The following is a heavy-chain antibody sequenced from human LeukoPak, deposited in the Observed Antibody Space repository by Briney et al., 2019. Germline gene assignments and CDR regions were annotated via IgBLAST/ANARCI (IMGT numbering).Heavy chain of an antibody. J-gene: IGHJ3*02. D-gene: IGHD5-18*01. Sequence: PGESLQISCQGSGYRFTNYWIGWVRRMPGQGLECMGSIYPDDSDIRSSTSFQGQVTISADKSVSTAYLQWSSLKASDTAMYYCARHTRGVDTALVHDAFDIWGQGTMVTVSS. CDR1: GYRFTNYW. CDR3: ARHTRGVDTALVHDAFDI. V-gene: IGHV5-51*01. CDR2: IYPDDSDI.